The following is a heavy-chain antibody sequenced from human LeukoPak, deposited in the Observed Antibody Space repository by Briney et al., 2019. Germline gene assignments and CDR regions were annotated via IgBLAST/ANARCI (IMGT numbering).Heavy chain of an antibody. Sequence: PSETLSLTCAVYGVSFSGYHWSWIRQPPGKGLEWLGEINHSGSTNYNPSLKSRVTISVDTSKNQFSLKLSSVTAADTAVYYCATLRLSGYSYGTFDYWGQGTLVTVSS. CDR2: INHSGST. CDR3: ATLRLSGYSYGTFDY. V-gene: IGHV4-34*01. D-gene: IGHD5-18*01. J-gene: IGHJ4*02. CDR1: GVSFSGYH.